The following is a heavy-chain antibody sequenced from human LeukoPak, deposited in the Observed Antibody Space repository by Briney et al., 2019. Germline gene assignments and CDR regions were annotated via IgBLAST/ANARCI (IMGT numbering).Heavy chain of an antibody. CDR1: GFTFSYYW. D-gene: IGHD6-13*01. CDR2: IKRDGSEK. V-gene: IGHV3-7*01. Sequence: GGSLTLSCAVSGFTFSYYWINWVRQAPAKGLEWVASIKRDGSEKYYVDSVKGRFTISSDNAKYSLYLQMNTLRAEDTAVYYCLRDRGYSTYDCWGQGTLVTVSS. J-gene: IGHJ4*02. CDR3: LRDRGYSTYDC.